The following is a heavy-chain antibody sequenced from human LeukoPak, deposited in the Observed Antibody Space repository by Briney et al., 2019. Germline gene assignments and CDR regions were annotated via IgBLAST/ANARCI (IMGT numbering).Heavy chain of an antibody. J-gene: IGHJ4*02. V-gene: IGHV3-33*01. CDR2: IWYDGSNK. D-gene: IGHD2-8*01. CDR3: ARMVPRILWDY. Sequence: HLGGSLRLSCAASGFTFSSYGMHWVRQAPGKGLEWVAVIWYDGSNKYYADSVKGRFTISRDNSKNTLYLQMNSLRAEDTAVYYCARMVPRILWDYWGQGTLVTVSS. CDR1: GFTFSSYG.